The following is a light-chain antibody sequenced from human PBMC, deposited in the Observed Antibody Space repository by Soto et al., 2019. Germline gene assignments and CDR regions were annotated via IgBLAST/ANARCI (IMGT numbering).Light chain of an antibody. CDR3: KQYHSSPIT. CDR1: QSFSSSY. J-gene: IGKJ5*01. Sequence: EIVFTQSPGTLSLSPGDIATLSFRASQSFSSSYLAWYQQKPGQAPRLFIYGASIRATGIPAGFSGSGSGEEFPLTISRLEPEDVAAYYCKQYHSSPITLGKGGRLETK. CDR2: GAS. V-gene: IGKV3-20*01.